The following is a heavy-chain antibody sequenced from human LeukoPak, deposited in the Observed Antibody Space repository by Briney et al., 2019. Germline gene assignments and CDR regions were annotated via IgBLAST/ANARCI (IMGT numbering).Heavy chain of an antibody. CDR2: IYTSGST. CDR3: ARTDYSNYYYYYYMDV. V-gene: IGHV4-4*07. D-gene: IGHD4-11*01. Sequence: PSETLSLTCTVSGGSISSYYWSWIRQPAGKGLEWIGRIYTSGSTNYNPSLKSRATMSVDTSKNQFSLKLSSVTAADTAVYYCARTDYSNYYYYYYMDVWGKGTTVTVSS. CDR1: GGSISSYY. J-gene: IGHJ6*03.